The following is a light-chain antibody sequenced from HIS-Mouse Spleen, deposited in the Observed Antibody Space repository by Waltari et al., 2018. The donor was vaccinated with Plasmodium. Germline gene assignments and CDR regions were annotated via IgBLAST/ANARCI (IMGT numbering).Light chain of an antibody. Sequence: EIVMTQSPATLSVSPGERATLSCRASQRVSSSYLAWYQQKPGQAPRLLIYGASSRATGIPDRFSGSGSGTDFTLTISRLEPEDCAVYYCQQYGSSGTFGQGTKVEIK. CDR3: QQYGSSGT. V-gene: IGKV3-20*01. CDR2: GAS. J-gene: IGKJ1*01. CDR1: QRVSSSY.